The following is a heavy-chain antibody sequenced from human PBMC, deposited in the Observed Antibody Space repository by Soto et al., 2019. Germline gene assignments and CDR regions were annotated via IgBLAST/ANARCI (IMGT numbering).Heavy chain of an antibody. CDR3: ARGQVVAAQH. V-gene: IGHV4-30-2*01. CDR1: GGSISSGGYS. Sequence: LSLTCAVSGGSISSGGYSWSWIRQPPGKGLEWIGYIYHSGSTYYNPSLKSRVTISVDRSKNQFSLKLSSVTAADTAVYYCARGQVVAAQHWGQGALVTVSS. D-gene: IGHD2-15*01. J-gene: IGHJ4*02. CDR2: IYHSGST.